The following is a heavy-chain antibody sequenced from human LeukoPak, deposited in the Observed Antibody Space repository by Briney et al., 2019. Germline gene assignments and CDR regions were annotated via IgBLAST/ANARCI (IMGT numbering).Heavy chain of an antibody. CDR3: ARHYGP. Sequence: SQTLLLTCAISGDSVSSNSAAWNWIRQSPSRGLEWLGRTYYRSKWYYDYAVAVKSRISINPDTSKNQFSLQLSSVTAADTAVYYCARHYGPWGQGTLVTVSS. CDR1: GDSVSSNSAA. CDR2: TYYRSKWYY. V-gene: IGHV6-1*01. J-gene: IGHJ5*02. D-gene: IGHD3-16*01.